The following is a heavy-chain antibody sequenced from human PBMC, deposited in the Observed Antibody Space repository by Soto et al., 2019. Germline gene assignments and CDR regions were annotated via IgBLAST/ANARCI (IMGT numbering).Heavy chain of an antibody. Sequence: QLQLQESGAGLVKPSQTLSLTCAVSGGSISSGDYSWSWIRQPPGKGLEWIGYIYHSGSTYYNPSLKSRVTISIDSSKNQFSLRLTSVTAADTAVYYCARGHDSNDNWGQGTLVTVSS. CDR1: GGSISSGDYS. J-gene: IGHJ4*02. CDR3: ARGHDSNDN. V-gene: IGHV4-30-2*01. D-gene: IGHD3-22*01. CDR2: IYHSGST.